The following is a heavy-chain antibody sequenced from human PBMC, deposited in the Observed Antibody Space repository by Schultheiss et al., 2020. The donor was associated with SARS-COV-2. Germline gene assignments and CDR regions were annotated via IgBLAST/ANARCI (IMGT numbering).Heavy chain of an antibody. J-gene: IGHJ4*02. Sequence: ASVKVSCKASGYTFSDYYMHWVRQAPGQGLEWMGYIHPKNGGTYYAQKFQGWVTMTRDTSISTAYMELSRLHSDDTAVYYCAKGDGYNSEVFDYWGQGTLVTVSS. CDR1: GYTFSDYY. CDR3: AKGDGYNSEVFDY. D-gene: IGHD5-24*01. CDR2: IHPKNGGT. V-gene: IGHV1-2*04.